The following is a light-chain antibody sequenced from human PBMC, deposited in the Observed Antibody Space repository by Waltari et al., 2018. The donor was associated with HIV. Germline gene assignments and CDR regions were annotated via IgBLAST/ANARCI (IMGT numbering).Light chain of an antibody. CDR1: SSDVGGYNY. J-gene: IGLJ3*02. CDR3: SSYAGSNWV. V-gene: IGLV2-8*01. Sequence: QSALTQPPSASGSPGQSVTISCTGTSSDVGGYNYVSWYQQHPGKAPKFIIYEVSKRPSGVPDRLSGSKSGNTASLTVSGLQAEDEADYYCSSYAGSNWVFGGGTKLTVL. CDR2: EVS.